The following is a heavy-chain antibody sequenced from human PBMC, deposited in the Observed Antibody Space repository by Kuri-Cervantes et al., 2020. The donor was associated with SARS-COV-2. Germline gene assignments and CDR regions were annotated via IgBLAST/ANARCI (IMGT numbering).Heavy chain of an antibody. Sequence: GGSLRLSCKGSGYSFTSYWISWVRQMPGKGLEWMGRIDPSDSYTNYSPSFQGHVTISADKSISTAYLQWSSLKASDTAMYYCVRKSSGSGYNYGMDVWGQGTTVTVSS. CDR2: IDPSDSYT. D-gene: IGHD3-10*01. CDR3: VRKSSGSGYNYGMDV. J-gene: IGHJ6*02. CDR1: GYSFTSYW. V-gene: IGHV5-10-1*01.